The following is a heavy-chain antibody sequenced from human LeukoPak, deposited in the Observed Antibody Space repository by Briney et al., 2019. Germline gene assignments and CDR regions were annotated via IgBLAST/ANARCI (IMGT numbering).Heavy chain of an antibody. CDR2: IYYSGST. J-gene: IGHJ4*02. V-gene: IGHV4-39*01. CDR3: ARHTSSGSHFDY. CDR1: GGSISSSAYY. Sequence: SETLSLTCTVSGGSISSSAYYWGWIPQPPGKGLVWIGSIYYSGSTYYNPSLRSRVTISVDTSKNQFSLKLSSVTAADTAVYYCARHTSSGSHFDYWGQGTLVTVSS. D-gene: IGHD6-19*01.